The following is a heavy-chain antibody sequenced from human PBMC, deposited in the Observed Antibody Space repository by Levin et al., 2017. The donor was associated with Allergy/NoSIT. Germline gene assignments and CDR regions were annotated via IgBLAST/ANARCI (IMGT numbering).Heavy chain of an antibody. CDR1: GASISSYH. CDR3: ARDRVVASSGTYYYYGMAV. Sequence: SETLSLTCIVSGASISSYHWSWIRQPPGKGLEWIGYIYYSGSTNYNPSLKSRVTMSVDTSRNQFSLTLKSVTAAGTAVYYCARDRVVASSGTYYYYGMAVWGQGTTVPVSS. D-gene: IGHD2-15*01. J-gene: IGHJ6*02. CDR2: IYYSGST. V-gene: IGHV4-59*01.